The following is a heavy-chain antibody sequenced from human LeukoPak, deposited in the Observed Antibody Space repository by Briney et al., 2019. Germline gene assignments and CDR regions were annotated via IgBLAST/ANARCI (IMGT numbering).Heavy chain of an antibody. J-gene: IGHJ4*02. Sequence: SETLSLTCAVYGGSFSGHYWSWIRQPPGKGPEWIGEINYSENTNYNPSLKSRVTLSVDTSKNQFSLKLSSVTAADTGVYYCARARGEVSVDYWGQGTLVTVSS. CDR3: ARARGEVSVDY. CDR2: INYSENT. D-gene: IGHD3-10*01. CDR1: GGSFSGHY. V-gene: IGHV4-34*01.